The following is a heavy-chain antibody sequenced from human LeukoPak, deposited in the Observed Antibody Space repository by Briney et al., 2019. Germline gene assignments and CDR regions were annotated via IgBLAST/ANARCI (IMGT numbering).Heavy chain of an antibody. CDR1: GYTLTELS. D-gene: IGHD3-10*01. CDR2: FDPEDGET. J-gene: IGHJ6*02. V-gene: IGHV1-24*01. CDR3: ATDQRGAGLGFVYGSGSFNGLDV. Sequence: ASVKVSCKVSGYTLTELSMHWVRQAPGKGLEWMGGFDPEDGETIYAQKFQGRVTMTEDTSTDTGYMELSSLRSEDTAAYYCATDQRGAGLGFVYGSGSFNGLDVWGQGTTVTVSS.